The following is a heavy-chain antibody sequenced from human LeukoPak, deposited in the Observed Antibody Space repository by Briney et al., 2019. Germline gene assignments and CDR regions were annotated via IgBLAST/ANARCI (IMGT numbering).Heavy chain of an antibody. J-gene: IGHJ4*02. CDR1: GYSISSGYY. V-gene: IGHV4-38-2*02. CDR2: IYHSGST. CDR3: ARGIGWPYFDY. Sequence: TSETLSLTCTVSGYSISSGYYWGWIRQPPGKGLEWIGSIYHSGSTYYNPSLKSRVTISVDTSKNQFSLQLSSVTPEDTAVYYCARGIGWPYFDYWGQGTLVTVSS. D-gene: IGHD5-24*01.